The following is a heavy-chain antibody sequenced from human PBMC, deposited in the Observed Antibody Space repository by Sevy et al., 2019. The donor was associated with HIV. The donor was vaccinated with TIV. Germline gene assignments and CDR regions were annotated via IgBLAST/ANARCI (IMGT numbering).Heavy chain of an antibody. D-gene: IGHD6-19*01. CDR3: TRDLGSSPASFFDY. Sequence: ASVKVSCKASGYTFTSFGISSVRQAPGQGPEWMAWISAYNGHTNYAQKFQGRVTMTQDISTSTVYMELRSLRSDDTAIYYCTRDLGSSPASFFDYWGQGTLVTVSS. J-gene: IGHJ4*02. CDR2: ISAYNGHT. V-gene: IGHV1-18*04. CDR1: GYTFTSFG.